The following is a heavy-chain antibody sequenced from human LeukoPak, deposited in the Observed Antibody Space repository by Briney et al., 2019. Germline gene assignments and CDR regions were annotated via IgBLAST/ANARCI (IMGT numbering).Heavy chain of an antibody. D-gene: IGHD2-2*01. V-gene: IGHV3-23*01. CDR3: AREGYCSSTSCERRGFDY. CDR1: GFTFSSYA. Sequence: GGSLRLSCAASGFTFSSYAMSWVRQAPGKGLEWVSAISGSGGSTFYADSVKGRFTISRDNSKNTLYLQMNSLRAEDTAVYYCAREGYCSSTSCERRGFDYWGQGTLVTVSS. J-gene: IGHJ4*02. CDR2: ISGSGGST.